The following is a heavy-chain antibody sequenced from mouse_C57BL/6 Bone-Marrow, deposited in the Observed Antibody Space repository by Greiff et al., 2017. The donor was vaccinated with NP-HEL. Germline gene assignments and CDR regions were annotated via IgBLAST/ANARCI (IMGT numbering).Heavy chain of an antibody. CDR2: INPSTGGT. J-gene: IGHJ2*01. CDR1: GYSFTGYY. D-gene: IGHD2-1*01. Sequence: VQLKESGPELVKPGASVKISCKASGYSFTGYYMNWVKQSPEKSLEWIGEINPSTGGTTYNQKFKAKATLTVDKSSSTAYMQLKSLTSEDSAVYYCAYGNFDYWGQGTTLTVSS. CDR3: AYGNFDY. V-gene: IGHV1-42*01.